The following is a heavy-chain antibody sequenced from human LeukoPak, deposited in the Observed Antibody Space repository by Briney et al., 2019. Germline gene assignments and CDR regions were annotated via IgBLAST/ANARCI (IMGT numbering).Heavy chain of an antibody. J-gene: IGHJ4*02. D-gene: IGHD3-10*01. CDR1: GGSISSGSYY. V-gene: IGHV4-61*02. CDR3: ARDGYYGSGAPDY. Sequence: SETLSLTCTVSGGSISSGSYYWSWIRQPAGKGLEWIGRIYTSGSTNYNPSLKSRVTISVDTSKNQFSLKLNSVTAADTAVYYCARDGYYGSGAPDYWGQGTLVTVSS. CDR2: IYTSGST.